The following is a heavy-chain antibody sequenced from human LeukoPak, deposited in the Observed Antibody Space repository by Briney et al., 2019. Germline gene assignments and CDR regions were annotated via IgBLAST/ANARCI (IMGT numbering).Heavy chain of an antibody. V-gene: IGHV1-69*04. J-gene: IGHJ4*02. CDR1: GGTFSSYA. CDR3: ARVFYGDRGYYFDY. Sequence: PVKVSCKASGGTFSSYAISWVRQAPGQGLEWMGRIIPILGIANYAQKFQGRVTITADKSTSTAYMELSSLRSEDTAVYYCARVFYGDRGYYFDYWGQGTLVTVSS. CDR2: IIPILGIA. D-gene: IGHD4-17*01.